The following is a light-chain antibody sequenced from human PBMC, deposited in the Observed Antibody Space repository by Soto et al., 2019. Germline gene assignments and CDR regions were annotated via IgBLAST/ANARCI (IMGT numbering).Light chain of an antibody. J-gene: IGKJ4*01. CDR2: AAA. CDR3: QQYKTYPLT. CDR1: QDISDY. V-gene: IGKV1-16*01. Sequence: DIQMTQSPSSLSASVGDTVTIICRASQDISDYLVWFQQKPGKAPKSLTSAAATLQSGDPSRFRGSGSGTYYTLTITSRKPEDFASYYCQQYKTYPLTFGGGTKVEIK.